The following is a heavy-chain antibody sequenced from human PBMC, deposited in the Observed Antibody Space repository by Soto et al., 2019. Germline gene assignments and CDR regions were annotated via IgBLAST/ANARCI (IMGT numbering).Heavy chain of an antibody. V-gene: IGHV1-69*01. D-gene: IGHD3-22*01. CDR1: GGTFSRHA. CDR3: ARGWGYDSNDYYYAY. J-gene: IGHJ4*02. Sequence: QVQLVQSGAEVRKPGSSVKVSCKASGGTFSRHAISWVRQAPGQELEWMGGIIPIFGTANHAQKFQGRVTMIADESTSTVYLELSSLRSEDTAMYYCARGWGYDSNDYYYAYWGQGTLVIVSS. CDR2: IIPIFGTA.